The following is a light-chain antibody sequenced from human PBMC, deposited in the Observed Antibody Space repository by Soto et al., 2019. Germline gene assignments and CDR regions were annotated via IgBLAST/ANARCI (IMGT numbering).Light chain of an antibody. CDR3: QQYVGSAPLT. V-gene: IGKV3-20*01. Sequence: EIVLTQSPGTLSLSPGERATLSYRASQSVASSYLGCYQQKPRQAPRLLIYGASNSATGIPDRFSGSGSGTDFTLTISRLEPEDFAVYYCQQYVGSAPLTFGGGTKV. CDR2: GAS. CDR1: QSVASSY. J-gene: IGKJ4*01.